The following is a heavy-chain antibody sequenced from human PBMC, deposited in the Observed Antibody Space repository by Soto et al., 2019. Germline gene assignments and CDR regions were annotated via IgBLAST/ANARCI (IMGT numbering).Heavy chain of an antibody. D-gene: IGHD6-6*01. CDR2: INSDGSST. J-gene: IGHJ4*02. V-gene: IGHV3-74*01. CDR1: GFTFSSYW. Sequence: PGGSLRLSCAASGFTFSSYWMHWVRQVPGKGLVWVSRINSDGSSTTYADSVKGRFTISRDNTKNTLYLQMNSLRGEDTAVYYCVRDFYSSSARGPKYYFDYWGQGTLVTVSS. CDR3: VRDFYSSSARGPKYYFDY.